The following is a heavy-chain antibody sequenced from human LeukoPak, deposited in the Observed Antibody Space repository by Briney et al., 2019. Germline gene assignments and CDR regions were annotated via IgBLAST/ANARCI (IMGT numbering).Heavy chain of an antibody. D-gene: IGHD3-9*01. CDR2: ISGSGGST. J-gene: IGHJ6*02. CDR3: ARVPEYFDWLLGYYYYGMDV. CDR1: GFTFSSYA. V-gene: IGHV3-23*01. Sequence: GGSLRLSCAASGFTFSSYAMSWVRQAPGKGLEWVSAISGSGGSTYYADSVKGRFTISRDNSKNTLYLQMNSLRAEDTAVYYCARVPEYFDWLLGYYYYGMDVWGQGTTVTVSS.